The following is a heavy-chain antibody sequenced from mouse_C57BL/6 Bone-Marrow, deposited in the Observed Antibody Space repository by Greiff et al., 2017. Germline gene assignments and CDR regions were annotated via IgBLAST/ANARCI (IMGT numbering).Heavy chain of an antibody. V-gene: IGHV14-3*01. J-gene: IGHJ3*01. CDR3: ARSPDSAGYLAWFAY. CDR2: IDPANGNT. Sequence: EVKLQQSVAELVRPGASVKLSCTASGFNIKNTYMHWVKQRPEQGLEWIGRIDPANGNTKYAPKFQGKATLTADTSSNTAYLQLSSLTSEDTAIYDCARSPDSAGYLAWFAYWGQGTLVTVSA. CDR1: GFNIKNTY. D-gene: IGHD3-2*02.